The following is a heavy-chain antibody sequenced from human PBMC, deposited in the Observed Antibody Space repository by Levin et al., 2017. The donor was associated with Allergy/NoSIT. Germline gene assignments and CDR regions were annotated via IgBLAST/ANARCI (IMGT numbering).Heavy chain of an antibody. CDR3: SSAPGFSDY. J-gene: IGHJ4*02. Sequence: PGGSLRLSCAASGFTVGNNYVAWVRQAPGKGLDWISVIYSGGGTYYADSVKGRFTISRDKSKNTVYLQMNSLRVEDTAVYYCSSAPGFSDYWGQGTLVPVSS. CDR1: GFTVGNNY. CDR2: IYSGGGT. V-gene: IGHV3-66*01.